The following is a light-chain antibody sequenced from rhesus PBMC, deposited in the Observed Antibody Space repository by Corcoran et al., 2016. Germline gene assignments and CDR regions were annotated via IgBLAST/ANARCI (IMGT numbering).Light chain of an antibody. Sequence: DIQLTQSPSSLSASVGDRVTITCRASQGISSFLAWYQQKPGKAPNLLIYDASNLQSGVPSRFSGIGSGTDLTLTISSLQPEDFAFYYCQQRNIYPFTFGPGTKLDIK. V-gene: IGKV1-38*01. CDR2: DAS. J-gene: IGKJ3*01. CDR1: QGISSF. CDR3: QQRNIYPFT.